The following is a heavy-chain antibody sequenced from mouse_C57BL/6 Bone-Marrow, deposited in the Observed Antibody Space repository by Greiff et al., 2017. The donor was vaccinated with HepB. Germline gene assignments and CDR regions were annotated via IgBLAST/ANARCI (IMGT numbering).Heavy chain of an antibody. J-gene: IGHJ2*01. Sequence: EVQLVESGPGLVKPSQSLSLTCSVTGYSITSGYYWNWIRQFPGNKLEWMGYISYDGSNNYNPSLKNRISITRDTSKNQFFLKLNSVTTEDTATYYCASLGRRVDYWGQGTTLTVSS. D-gene: IGHD4-1*01. V-gene: IGHV3-6*01. CDR1: GYSITSGYY. CDR3: ASLGRRVDY. CDR2: ISYDGSN.